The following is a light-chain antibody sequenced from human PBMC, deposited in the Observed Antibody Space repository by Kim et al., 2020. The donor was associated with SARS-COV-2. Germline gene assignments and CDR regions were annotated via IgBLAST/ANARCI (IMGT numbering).Light chain of an antibody. CDR1: SNNVGNQG. J-gene: IGLJ3*02. Sequence: QAGLTQPPSVSKGLRQTATLTCTGNSNNVGNQGAAWLQQRQGHPPKLLSYGNNNRPSGISERFSASRSGNTASLTITGLQPEDEADYYCSAWDSSLSGWLFGGGTQLTVL. CDR2: GNN. CDR3: SAWDSSLSGWL. V-gene: IGLV10-54*04.